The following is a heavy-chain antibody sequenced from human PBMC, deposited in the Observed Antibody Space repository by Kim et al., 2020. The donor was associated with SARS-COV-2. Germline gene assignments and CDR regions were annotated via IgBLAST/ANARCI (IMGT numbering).Heavy chain of an antibody. V-gene: IGHV1-18*01. Sequence: ASVKVSCKASGYTFTSYGISWVRQAPGQGLEWMGWISAYNGNTNYAQKLQGRVTMTTDTSTSTAYMELRSLRSDDTAVYYCARQNELRFLEWLLLSDYYYGMDVWGQGTTVTVSS. CDR3: ARQNELRFLEWLLLSDYYYGMDV. CDR1: GYTFTSYG. D-gene: IGHD3-3*01. CDR2: ISAYNGNT. J-gene: IGHJ6*02.